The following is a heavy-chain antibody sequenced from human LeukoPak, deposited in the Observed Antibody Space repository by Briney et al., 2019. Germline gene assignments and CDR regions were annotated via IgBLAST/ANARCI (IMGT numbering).Heavy chain of an antibody. CDR2: IYYSGTT. CDR3: TTYSDITGSFDH. D-gene: IGHD3-22*01. V-gene: IGHV4-59*01. Sequence: PSETLSLTCTVSGGSISNYYWNWIRQPPGKGLEWIGYIYYSGTTNYNPSLKSRVSMSVDTSKNQFSLKLSSVTAADTAVYYCTTYSDITGSFDHWGQGTLVTVSS. J-gene: IGHJ4*02. CDR1: GGSISNYY.